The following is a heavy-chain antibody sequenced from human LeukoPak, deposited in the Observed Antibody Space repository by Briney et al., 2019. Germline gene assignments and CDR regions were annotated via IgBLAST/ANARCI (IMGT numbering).Heavy chain of an antibody. CDR3: ARGLGSYDSSELTWPMISF. CDR2: MNPDSGDT. J-gene: IGHJ4*02. D-gene: IGHD3-22*01. CDR1: GYTFTSYD. V-gene: IGHV1-8*01. Sequence: ASVKVSCKASGYTFTSYDINWVRQAAGHGLEWMGWMNPDSGDTAFAQRFQGRITMTRSTSITTAYMELSGLTSEDTAVYYCARGLGSYDSSELTWPMISFWGQGTQVTVSS.